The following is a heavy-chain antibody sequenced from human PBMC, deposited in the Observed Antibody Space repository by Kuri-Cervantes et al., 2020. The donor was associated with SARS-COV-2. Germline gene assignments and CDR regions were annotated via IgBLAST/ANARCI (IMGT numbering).Heavy chain of an antibody. J-gene: IGHJ6*02. CDR2: ISSSGSTI. Sequence: GESLKISCAASGFTFSDYYMSWIRQAPGKGLEWVSYISSSGSTIYYADSVKGRFTISRDNAKNSLYLQMNSLRAEDTAVYYCARGAHDYYYYGMDVWGQGTTVTVS. CDR1: GFTFSDYY. CDR3: ARGAHDYYYYGMDV. V-gene: IGHV3-11*01.